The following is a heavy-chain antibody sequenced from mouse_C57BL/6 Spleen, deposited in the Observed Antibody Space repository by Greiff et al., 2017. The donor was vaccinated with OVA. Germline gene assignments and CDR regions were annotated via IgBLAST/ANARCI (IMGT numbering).Heavy chain of an antibody. CDR1: GYTFTSYW. CDR2: IHPNSGST. V-gene: IGHV1-64*01. D-gene: IGHD2-1*01. Sequence: QVQLQQPGAELVKPGASVKLSCKASGYTFTSYWMHWVKQRPGQGLEWIGMIHPNSGSTNYNEKFKSKATLTVDKSSSTAYMQLSSLTSEDSAVXYCARVDYGNYLFAYWGQGTLVTVSA. J-gene: IGHJ3*01. CDR3: ARVDYGNYLFAY.